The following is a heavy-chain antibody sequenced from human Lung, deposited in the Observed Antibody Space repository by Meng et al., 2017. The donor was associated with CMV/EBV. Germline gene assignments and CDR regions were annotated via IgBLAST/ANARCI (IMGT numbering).Heavy chain of an antibody. J-gene: IGHJ4*02. CDR1: DDSISSMTYF. CDR2: VYYTGST. V-gene: IGHV4-39*07. D-gene: IGHD6-19*01. CDR3: ARQSNGWQKDLDS. Sequence: SETLSLTCTVSDDSISSMTYFWGWIRQPPGKGLEWIGSVYYTGSTFYSPSLKSRVTILIGTSKNQFSLKLSSVTAADTAVYYCARQSNGWQKDLDSWGQGTLVTVSS.